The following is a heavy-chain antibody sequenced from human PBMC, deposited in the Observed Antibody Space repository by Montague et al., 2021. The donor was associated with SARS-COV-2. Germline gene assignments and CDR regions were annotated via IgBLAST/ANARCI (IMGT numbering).Heavy chain of an antibody. CDR3: AHAVAGTYYYYYRDG. Sequence: PALVKPTQTLTLTCTFSGFSLSTSGVGVGWIRQPPGKALEWLALIYWNDDKRYSPSLKSRLTITKDTSKNQVVLTMTNMDPVDTATYYCAHAVAGTYYYYYRDGGGRGATGTVSS. CDR1: GFSLSTSGVG. V-gene: IGHV2-5*01. D-gene: IGHD6-19*01. J-gene: IGHJ6*03. CDR2: IYWNDDK.